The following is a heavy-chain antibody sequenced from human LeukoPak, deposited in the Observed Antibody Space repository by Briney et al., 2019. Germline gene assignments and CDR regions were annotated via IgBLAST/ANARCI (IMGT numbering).Heavy chain of an antibody. V-gene: IGHV3-30*02. CDR3: VCLGLGGLSLD. CDR1: GFTFSSYG. D-gene: IGHD3-16*01. CDR2: IRYDGSYK. Sequence: GGSLRLSCAASGFTFSSYGMYWVRQAPGKGLDWVAFIRYDGSYKYYADSVKGRFTISRDYSKNTLYLQMNSLRTEDTAVYYCVCLGLGGLSLDWGQGTLVTVSS. J-gene: IGHJ4*02.